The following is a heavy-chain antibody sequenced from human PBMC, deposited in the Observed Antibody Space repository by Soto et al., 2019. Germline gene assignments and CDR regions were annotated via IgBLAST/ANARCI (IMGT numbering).Heavy chain of an antibody. CDR1: GGTFSSYA. Sequence: SVKVSCKASGGTFSSYAISWVRQAPGQGLEWMGGIIPIFGTANYAQKFQGRVTMTTDTSTSTAYMELRSLRSDDTAVYYCARRLGYTFDIWGQGTMVTVSS. CDR2: IIPIFGTA. J-gene: IGHJ3*02. V-gene: IGHV1-69*05. CDR3: ARRLGYTFDI. D-gene: IGHD1-1*01.